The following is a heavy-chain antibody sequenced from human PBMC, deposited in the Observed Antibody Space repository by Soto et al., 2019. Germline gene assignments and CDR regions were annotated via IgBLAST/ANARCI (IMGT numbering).Heavy chain of an antibody. CDR3: ARGYYGSGSLVLDY. CDR1: GYTFPTYY. CDR2: INPSGGST. J-gene: IGHJ4*02. Sequence: ASVKVSCKASGYTFPTYYMHWVRQAPGQGLEWLGLINPSGGSTSYPQKFQGRVTMTGDTSTTTVYMDLSSLRSEDTAVYYCARGYYGSGSLVLDYWGQGTQVTV. V-gene: IGHV1-46*03. D-gene: IGHD3-10*01.